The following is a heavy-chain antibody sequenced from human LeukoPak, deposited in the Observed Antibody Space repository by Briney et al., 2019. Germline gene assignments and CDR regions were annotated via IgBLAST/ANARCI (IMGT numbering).Heavy chain of an antibody. CDR2: ISNSGGST. V-gene: IGHV3-23*01. D-gene: IGHD3-10*01. CDR3: AKVTGLLWFGELFDY. J-gene: IGHJ4*02. CDR1: GFTFSSYA. Sequence: GGSLRLSCAASGFTFSSYAMSWVRQAPGKGLEWVSAISNSGGSTYYADSVKGRFTISRDNSKNTLYLQMNSLRAEDTAVYYCAKVTGLLWFGELFDYWGQGTLVTVSS.